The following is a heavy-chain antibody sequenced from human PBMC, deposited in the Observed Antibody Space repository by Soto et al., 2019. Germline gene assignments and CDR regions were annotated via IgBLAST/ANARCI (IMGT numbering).Heavy chain of an antibody. Sequence: QVQLQESGPGLVKPSETLSLTCTVSGGSISSYYWSWIRQPPGKGLEWIGYIYYSGSTNYNPSLKSRLTTSVHTSKNQFSLKLTSVTAADTAVYYFARGELLFNFAYWGQGTLVTVSS. CDR3: ARGELLFNFAY. CDR2: IYYSGST. J-gene: IGHJ4*02. D-gene: IGHD1-26*01. V-gene: IGHV4-59*01. CDR1: GGSISSYY.